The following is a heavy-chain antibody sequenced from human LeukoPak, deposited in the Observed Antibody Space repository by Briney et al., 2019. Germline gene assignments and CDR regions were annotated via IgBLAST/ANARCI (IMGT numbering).Heavy chain of an antibody. CDR2: ISSSSSYI. V-gene: IGHV3-21*01. D-gene: IGHD1-1*01. CDR1: GFTFSSYS. J-gene: IGHJ4*02. CDR3: ARSRTTRTFDY. Sequence: SGGSLRLSCAASGFTFSSYSMNWVRQAPGKGLEWVSSISSSSSYIYYADSVKGRFTISRDNAKNSLYLQMNSLRAEDTAVYYCARSRTTRTFDYWGQGTLVTVSS.